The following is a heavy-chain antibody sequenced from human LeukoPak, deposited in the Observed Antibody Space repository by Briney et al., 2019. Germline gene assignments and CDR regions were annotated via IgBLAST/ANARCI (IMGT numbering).Heavy chain of an antibody. CDR3: ARGAYSNTWYFLIMDV. V-gene: IGHV6-1*01. D-gene: IGHD6-13*01. Sequence: SQTLSLTCAISGDSFSSSSAAWHWNRQSPSRGLEWLGRTYYGSKWSNYYGTSVKSRISIDADTSKNQFTLQLNSVTPEDTGVYYCARGAYSNTWYFLIMDVWGRGTTVTVSS. CDR1: GDSFSSSSAA. J-gene: IGHJ6*02. CDR2: TYYGSKWSN.